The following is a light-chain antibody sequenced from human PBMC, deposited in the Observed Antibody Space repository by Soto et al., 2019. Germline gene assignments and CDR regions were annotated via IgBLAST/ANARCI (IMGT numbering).Light chain of an antibody. Sequence: QAVVSQEPSFSVSPGETVTLTCGLTSASVLTSYYPSWYQQTPGQAPRTLIYSTNIRSSGVPDRFSGSILGNKAALTITGAQADDESDYDCAWDVGSGTVVFGGATKVTVL. CDR3: AWDVGSGTVV. V-gene: IGLV8-61*01. J-gene: IGLJ2*01. CDR2: STN. CDR1: SASVLTSYY.